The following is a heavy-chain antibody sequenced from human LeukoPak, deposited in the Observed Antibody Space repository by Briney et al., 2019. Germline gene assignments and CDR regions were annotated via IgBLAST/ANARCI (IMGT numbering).Heavy chain of an antibody. J-gene: IGHJ4*02. V-gene: IGHV4-59*01. Sequence: PSETLSLTCTVSGGSISSYYWSWIRQPPGKGLEWIGYIYYSGSTNYNPSLKSRVTISVDTSKNQFSLKLSSVTAADTAVYYCARGYYDSSGYYYVPPLDYWGQGTLVTVSS. D-gene: IGHD3-22*01. CDR1: GGSISSYY. CDR2: IYYSGST. CDR3: ARGYYDSSGYYYVPPLDY.